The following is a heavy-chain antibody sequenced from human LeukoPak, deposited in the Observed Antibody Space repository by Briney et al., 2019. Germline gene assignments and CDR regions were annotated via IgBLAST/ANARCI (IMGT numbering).Heavy chain of an antibody. CDR2: ISGSGGST. CDR1: GFTFSSHA. CDR3: AKARVDDSSGYYFFDY. D-gene: IGHD3-22*01. J-gene: IGHJ4*02. Sequence: GGSLRLSCAASGFTFSSHAMSWVRQAPGKGLEWVSGISGSGGSTYYADSVKGRFTISRDNSKNTLYLQMNSLRAEDTAVYYCAKARVDDSSGYYFFDYWGQGTLVTVSS. V-gene: IGHV3-23*01.